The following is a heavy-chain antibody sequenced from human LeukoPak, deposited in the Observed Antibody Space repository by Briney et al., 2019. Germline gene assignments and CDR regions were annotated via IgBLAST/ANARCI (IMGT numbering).Heavy chain of an antibody. J-gene: IGHJ4*02. V-gene: IGHV4-30-4*08. D-gene: IGHD3-22*01. Sequence: SQTLSLTCTASGGSISSGDYYWSWIRQPPGKGLEWIGYIYYSGSTYYNPSLKSRVTISVDTSKNQFSLKLSSVTAPDTAVYYCAREDDSSGYFDYWGQGTLVTVSS. CDR2: IYYSGST. CDR3: AREDDSSGYFDY. CDR1: GGSISSGDYY.